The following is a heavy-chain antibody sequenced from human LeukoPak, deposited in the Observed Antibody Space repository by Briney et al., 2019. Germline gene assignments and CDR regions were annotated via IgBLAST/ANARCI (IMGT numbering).Heavy chain of an antibody. D-gene: IGHD3-22*01. CDR3: ARGEARYYDSSGYYYQVDYYYYGMDV. V-gene: IGHV3-30*03. Sequence: GGSLRLSCAASGFTFSSYGMHWVRQAPGKGLEWVAVISYDGSNKYYADSVKGRFTISRDNSKNTLYLQMNSLRAEDTAVYYCARGEARYYDSSGYYYQVDYYYYGMDVWGQGTTATVSS. CDR1: GFTFSSYG. J-gene: IGHJ6*02. CDR2: ISYDGSNK.